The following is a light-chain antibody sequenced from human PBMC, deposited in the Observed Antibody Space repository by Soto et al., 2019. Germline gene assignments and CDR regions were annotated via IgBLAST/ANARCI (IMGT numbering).Light chain of an antibody. CDR1: RSDVGVYNY. V-gene: IGLV2-11*01. Sequence: QSALTQPRSVSAFPGQSVTLSCTGSRSDVGVYNYVSWYQQHPGKAPKLMIYDVSKRPSGVPGRFSGSKSGNTAPLTISGLQAEDEADYYCCSYGGGYTPLVFGGGTKVTV. CDR2: DVS. J-gene: IGLJ2*01. CDR3: CSYGGGYTPLV.